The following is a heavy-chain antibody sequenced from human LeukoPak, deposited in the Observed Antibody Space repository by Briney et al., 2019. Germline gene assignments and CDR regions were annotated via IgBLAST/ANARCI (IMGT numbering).Heavy chain of an antibody. CDR2: ISSSGSTI. CDR3: ARVPYYDILTGYWGWGGYYFDY. J-gene: IGHJ4*02. V-gene: IGHV3-48*04. D-gene: IGHD3-9*01. CDR1: GFTFSTYN. Sequence: GGSLRLSCAASGFTFSTYNMNWVRQAPGKGLEWVSYISSSGSTIYYADSVKGRFTISRDNAKNSLYLQMNSLRAEDTAVYYCARVPYYDILTGYWGWGGYYFDYWGQGTLVTVSS.